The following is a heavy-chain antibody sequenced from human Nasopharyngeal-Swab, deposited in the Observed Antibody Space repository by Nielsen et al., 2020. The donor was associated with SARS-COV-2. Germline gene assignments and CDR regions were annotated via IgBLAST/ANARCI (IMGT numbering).Heavy chain of an antibody. V-gene: IGHV5-51*01. J-gene: IGHJ4*02. Sequence: KVSCKGSGYSFTNYWIGWVRQMPGKGLEWMGIIYPGDSDTRYSPSFQGQVTISADKSISTAYLQWSSLKASDTAMYYCARPSSGWSEGHIDYWGQGTLVTVSS. D-gene: IGHD6-19*01. CDR2: IYPGDSDT. CDR1: GYSFTNYW. CDR3: ARPSSGWSEGHIDY.